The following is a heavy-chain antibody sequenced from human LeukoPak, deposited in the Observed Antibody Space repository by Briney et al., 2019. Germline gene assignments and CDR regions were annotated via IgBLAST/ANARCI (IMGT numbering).Heavy chain of an antibody. D-gene: IGHD6-13*01. Sequence: ASVKVSCKASGGTFSSYAISWVRQAPGQGLEWMGGIIPIFGTANYAQKFQGRVTITADKSTSTAYMELSSLRSEDTAVYYCARQGYSSSWIDWFDPWGQGALVTVSS. CDR1: GGTFSSYA. J-gene: IGHJ5*02. V-gene: IGHV1-69*06. CDR3: ARQGYSSSWIDWFDP. CDR2: IIPIFGTA.